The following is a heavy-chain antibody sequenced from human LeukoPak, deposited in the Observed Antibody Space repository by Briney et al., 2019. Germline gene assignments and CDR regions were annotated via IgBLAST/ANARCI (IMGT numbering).Heavy chain of an antibody. D-gene: IGHD2-2*01. CDR2: ISWNSGSI. CDR3: ARGETVPEYFDY. CDR1: GFTFDDYA. J-gene: IGHJ4*02. Sequence: GRSLRLSCAASGFTFDDYAMHWVRQAPGKGLEWVSGISWNSGSIGYADSVKGRFTISRDNAKNSLYLQMNSLRAEDTALYYCARGETVPEYFDYWGQGTLVTVSS. V-gene: IGHV3-9*01.